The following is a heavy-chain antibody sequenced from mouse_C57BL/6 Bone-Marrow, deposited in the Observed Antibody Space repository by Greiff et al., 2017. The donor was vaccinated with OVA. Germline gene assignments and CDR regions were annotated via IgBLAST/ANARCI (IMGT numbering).Heavy chain of an antibody. CDR1: GYTFTSYW. J-gene: IGHJ4*01. CDR2: IDPSDSYT. V-gene: IGHV1-69*01. Sequence: QVQLQQPGAELVMPGASVKLSCKASGYTFTSYWMHWVKQRPGQGLEWIGEIDPSDSYTNYNQKFKGKSTLTVDKSSSTAYMQRSSLTSEDSAVYYCARPTGFYAMDYWGQGTSVTVSS. D-gene: IGHD4-1*02. CDR3: ARPTGFYAMDY.